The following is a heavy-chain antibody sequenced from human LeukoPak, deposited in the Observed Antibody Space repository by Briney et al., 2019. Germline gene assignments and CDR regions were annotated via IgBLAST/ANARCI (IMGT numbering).Heavy chain of an antibody. J-gene: IGHJ4*02. V-gene: IGHV3-74*01. Sequence: GGSLRLSCVASGFTFSSYLMHWVRQAPGKGLVWVSRIKSDGSNTSYADSVKGRFTISRDNAKNTLYLQMNSLRAEDTAVYYCARDYCGGNNLCFADFWGQGTLVTVSS. D-gene: IGHD4-23*01. CDR2: IKSDGSNT. CDR3: ARDYCGGNNLCFADF. CDR1: GFTFSSYL.